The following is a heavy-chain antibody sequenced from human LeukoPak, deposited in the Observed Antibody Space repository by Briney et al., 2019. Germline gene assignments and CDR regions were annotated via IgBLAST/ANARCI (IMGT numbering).Heavy chain of an antibody. CDR3: ARDPINQYYFDY. CDR1: GFTFSSYA. V-gene: IGHV3-30*02. D-gene: IGHD1-14*01. Sequence: GGSLRLSCAASGFTFSSYAMSWVRQAPGKGLEWVAFIRYDGSNKYYADSVKGRFTISRDNSKNTLYLQVNSLRAEDTAVYYCARDPINQYYFDYWGQGTLVTVSS. CDR2: IRYDGSNK. J-gene: IGHJ4*02.